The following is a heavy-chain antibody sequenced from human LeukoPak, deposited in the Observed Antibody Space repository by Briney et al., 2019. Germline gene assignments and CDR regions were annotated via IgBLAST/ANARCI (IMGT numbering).Heavy chain of an antibody. J-gene: IGHJ1*01. Sequence: GGSLRLSCVGSGFSFTSYAVSWVRQAPGKGLEWVSGMTGGGTTYYADSVKGRFVISRDNSKNTVYLQMNSLSAEDTAVYYCARDQNFQHWGQGTLVIVSS. CDR2: MTGGGTT. V-gene: IGHV3-23*01. CDR1: GFSFTSYA. CDR3: ARDQNFQH.